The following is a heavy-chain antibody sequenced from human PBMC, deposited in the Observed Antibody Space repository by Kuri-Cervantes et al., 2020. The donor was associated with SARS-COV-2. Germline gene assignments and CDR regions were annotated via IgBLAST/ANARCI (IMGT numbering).Heavy chain of an antibody. J-gene: IGHJ4*02. CDR2: IWYDGSNE. Sequence: GESLKISCAVSGFTFSNQGMHWVRQAPGKGLEWVAVIWYDGSNEYYADSVKGRFTISRDNSKNTLYLQMNSLRAEDTAVYYCARDLSTVLGEDYFDYWGQGTLVTVSS. D-gene: IGHD2-8*01. CDR1: GFTFSNQG. CDR3: ARDLSTVLGEDYFDY. V-gene: IGHV3-33*01.